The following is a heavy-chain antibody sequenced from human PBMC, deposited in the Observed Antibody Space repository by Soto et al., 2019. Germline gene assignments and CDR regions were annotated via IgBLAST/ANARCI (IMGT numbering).Heavy chain of an antibody. J-gene: IGHJ6*03. V-gene: IGHV1-69*02. CDR3: ARGHRLSSYYYYYYMDV. CDR2: IIPILGIA. D-gene: IGHD3-16*02. Sequence: SVKVSCKASGGTFSSYTISWVRQAPGQGLEWMGRIIPILGIANYAQKFQGRVTITADKSTSTAYMELSSLRSEDTAVYYCARGHRLSSYYYYYYMDVWGKGTTVTVSS. CDR1: GGTFSSYT.